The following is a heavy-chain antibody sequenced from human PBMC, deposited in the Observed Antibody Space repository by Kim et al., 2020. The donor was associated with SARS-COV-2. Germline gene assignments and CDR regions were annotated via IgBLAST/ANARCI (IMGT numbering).Heavy chain of an antibody. D-gene: IGHD1-26*01. J-gene: IGHJ4*02. Sequence: GGSLRLSCAASGFTFSSYAMHWVRQAPGKGLEYVSAISSNGGSTYYANSVKGRFTISRDNSKNTLYLQMGSLRAEDMAVYYCARDLDPGAMGNSPFDYWGQGTLVTVSS. CDR1: GFTFSSYA. CDR3: ARDLDPGAMGNSPFDY. V-gene: IGHV3-64*01. CDR2: ISSNGGST.